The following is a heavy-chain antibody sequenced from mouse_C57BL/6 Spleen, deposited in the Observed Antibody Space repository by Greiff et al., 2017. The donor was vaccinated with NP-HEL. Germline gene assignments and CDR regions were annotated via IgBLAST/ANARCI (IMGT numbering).Heavy chain of an antibody. J-gene: IGHJ1*03. V-gene: IGHV2-5*01. CDR1: GFSLTSYG. D-gene: IGHD1-1*01. CDR3: AKERGYGSRYFDV. Sequence: QVQLQQSGPGLVQPSQSLSITCTVSGFSLTSYGVHWVRQSPGKGLEWLGVIWRGGSTDYNAAFMSRLSITKDNSKSQVFFKMNSLQADDTAIYYCAKERGYGSRYFDVWGTGTTVTVSS. CDR2: IWRGGST.